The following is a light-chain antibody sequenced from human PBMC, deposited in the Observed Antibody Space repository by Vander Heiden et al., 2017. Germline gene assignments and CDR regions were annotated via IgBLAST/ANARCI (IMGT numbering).Light chain of an antibody. CDR1: QSISSY. CDR2: AAS. CDR3: QQSYSTPWM. V-gene: IGKV1-39*01. Sequence: DIQMTQSPSSLSASVGDRVTITCRASQSISSYLNWYQQKPGKAPKLLINAASSLQSGVPSRFSGSGSGTDFTLTISSLQPEDFATYYCQQSYSTPWMFGQGTKVEIK. J-gene: IGKJ1*01.